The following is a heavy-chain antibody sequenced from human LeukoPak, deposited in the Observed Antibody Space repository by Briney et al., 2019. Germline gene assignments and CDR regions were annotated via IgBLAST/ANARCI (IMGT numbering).Heavy chain of an antibody. CDR2: INPSSGNT. CDR3: AKEHMAAAVYYFDY. D-gene: IGHD2-15*01. Sequence: GGSLRLSCAASGFTFTNYAMSWVRQAPGKGLEWVSSINPSSGNTYYADSVKGRFTISGDNSKNTLYLQMNSLRAEDTAVYYCAKEHMAAAVYYFDYWGQGTLVTVSS. J-gene: IGHJ4*02. V-gene: IGHV3-23*01. CDR1: GFTFTNYA.